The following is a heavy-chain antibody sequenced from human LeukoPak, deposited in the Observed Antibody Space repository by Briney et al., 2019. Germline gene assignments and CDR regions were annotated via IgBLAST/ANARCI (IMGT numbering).Heavy chain of an antibody. CDR3: ATTHNSGWWGEFDY. V-gene: IGHV7-4-1*02. CDR2: INTNTGNP. D-gene: IGHD6-19*01. Sequence: ASVKVSCKASGYTFTSYAMNWVRQAPGQGLEWMGWINTNTGNPTYAQGFTGRFVFSLDTSVSTAYLQISSLKAEDTAVYYCATTHNSGWWGEFDYWGQGTLVTVSS. J-gene: IGHJ4*02. CDR1: GYTFTSYA.